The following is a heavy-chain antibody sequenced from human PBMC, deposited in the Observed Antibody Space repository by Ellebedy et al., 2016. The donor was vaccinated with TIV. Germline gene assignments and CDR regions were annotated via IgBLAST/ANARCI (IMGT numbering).Heavy chain of an antibody. V-gene: IGHV3-74*01. CDR1: GFTFSTYD. CDR3: ARTYSAGSVSYWNY. J-gene: IGHJ4*02. D-gene: IGHD3-10*01. CDR2: INSDGSRK. Sequence: PGGSLRLSCAASGFTFSTYDMHWVRQAPGKGLVWVSRINSDGSRKDYADSVVKGRFTISRDNAKNTLYLQMNSLRAEDTAVYYCARTYSAGSVSYWNYWGQGTLVTVSS.